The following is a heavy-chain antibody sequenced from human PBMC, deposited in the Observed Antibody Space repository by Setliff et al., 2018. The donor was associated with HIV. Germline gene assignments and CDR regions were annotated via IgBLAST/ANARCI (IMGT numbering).Heavy chain of an antibody. V-gene: IGHV1-69*05. J-gene: IGHJ4*02. D-gene: IGHD6-13*01. Sequence: SVKVSCKASGGTFSSYATSWVRQAPGQGLEWMGGIIPIFGTANYAQKFQGRVTITTDESTSTAYMELSSLRSEDTAVYYCARGVWSSSWGYFDYWGQGTLVTVSS. CDR3: ARGVWSSSWGYFDY. CDR1: GGTFSSYA. CDR2: IIPIFGTA.